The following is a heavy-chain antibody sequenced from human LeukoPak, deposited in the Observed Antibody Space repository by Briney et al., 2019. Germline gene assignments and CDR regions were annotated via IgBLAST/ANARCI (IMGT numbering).Heavy chain of an antibody. D-gene: IGHD1-26*01. Sequence: GGSLRLSCAASGFTFSSYAMSWVRQAPGKGLEWVSAISGSGGSTYYADSVKGRFTISRDNSKNTLYLQMNSLRAEDTAVYYCAKDLVGANHHDWFDPWGQGTLVTVSS. V-gene: IGHV3-23*01. CDR3: AKDLVGANHHDWFDP. CDR1: GFTFSSYA. J-gene: IGHJ5*02. CDR2: ISGSGGST.